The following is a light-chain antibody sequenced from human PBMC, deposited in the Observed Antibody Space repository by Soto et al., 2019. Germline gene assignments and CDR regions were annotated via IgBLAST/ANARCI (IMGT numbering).Light chain of an antibody. J-gene: IGKJ1*01. CDR3: QQYYDIAWT. V-gene: IGKV4-1*01. Sequence: DIVMTQSPDSLTVSLGGRATINCKSSQTLFSSSDNRNYLGWYQQKPGQPPKLLIYWASTRESGVSDRFSGSGSGTEFTLTISNLQAEDGAVYYCQQYYDIAWTFGRGTKVETK. CDR2: WAS. CDR1: QTLFSSSDNRNY.